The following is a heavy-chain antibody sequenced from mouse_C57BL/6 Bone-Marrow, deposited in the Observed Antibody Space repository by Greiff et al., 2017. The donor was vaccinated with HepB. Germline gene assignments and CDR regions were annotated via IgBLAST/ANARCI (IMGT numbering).Heavy chain of an antibody. CDR3: ARGTYGSSFYAMDY. J-gene: IGHJ4*01. D-gene: IGHD1-1*01. CDR2: IWSDGST. V-gene: IGHV2-6*03. CDR1: GFSLTSYG. Sequence: VQLQESGPGLVAPSQSLSITCTVSGFSLTSYGVHWVRQPPGKGLEWLVVIWSDGSTTYNSALKSRLSISKDNSKSQVFLKMNSLQTDDTAMYYCARGTYGSSFYAMDYWGQGTSVTVSS.